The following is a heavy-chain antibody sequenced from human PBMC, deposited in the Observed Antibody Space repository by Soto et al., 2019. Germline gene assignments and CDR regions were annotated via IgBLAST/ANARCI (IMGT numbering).Heavy chain of an antibody. CDR1: GYSFTSYA. CDR3: ASFVRAQTTGSP. Sequence: ASVKVSCKASGYSFTSYAMHWVRQAPGQRLEWMGWINAGNGNTKYSQKFQGIVTITRDTSASTAYMELSSLRSEDTAVYYCASFVRAQTTGSPWGQGTLVTVSS. D-gene: IGHD3-10*01. CDR2: INAGNGNT. V-gene: IGHV1-3*01. J-gene: IGHJ5*02.